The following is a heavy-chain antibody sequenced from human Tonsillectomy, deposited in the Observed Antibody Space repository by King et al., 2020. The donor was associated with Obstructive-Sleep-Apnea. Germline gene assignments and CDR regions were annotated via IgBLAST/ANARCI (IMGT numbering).Heavy chain of an antibody. CDR3: AKGSITMIVVVIFPNWYFDL. CDR1: GFTFSSYA. D-gene: IGHD3-22*01. CDR2: ISGSGGST. J-gene: IGHJ2*01. Sequence: VQLVESGGGLVQPGGSLRLSCAASGFTFSSYAMSWVRQAPGKGLEWVSGISGSGGSTYYADSVKGRFTMSGDNSKNTLYLQMNSLRAEDTAVYYCAKGSITMIVVVIFPNWYFDLWGRGTLVTVSS. V-gene: IGHV3-23*04.